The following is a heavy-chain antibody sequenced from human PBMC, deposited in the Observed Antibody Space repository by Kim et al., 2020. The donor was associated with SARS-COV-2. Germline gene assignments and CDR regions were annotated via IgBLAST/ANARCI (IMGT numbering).Heavy chain of an antibody. D-gene: IGHD3-3*01. V-gene: IGHV1-8*01. CDR3: ARGASYYDFWSGYYPGSRGGHYYYGMDV. CDR1: GYTFTSYD. Sequence: ASVKVSCKASGYTFTSYDINWVRQATGQGLEWMGWMNPNSGNTGYAQKFQGRVTMTRNTSISTAYMELSSLRSEDTAVYYCARGASYYDFWSGYYPGSRGGHYYYGMDVWGQGTTVTVSS. J-gene: IGHJ6*02. CDR2: MNPNSGNT.